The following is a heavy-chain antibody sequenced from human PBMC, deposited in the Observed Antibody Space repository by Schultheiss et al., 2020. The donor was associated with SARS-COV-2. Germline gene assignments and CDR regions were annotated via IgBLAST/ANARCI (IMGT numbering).Heavy chain of an antibody. CDR1: GGSISSYY. CDR3: ARDHFGQIPPLNWFDP. J-gene: IGHJ5*02. V-gene: IGHV4-4*07. D-gene: IGHD3-16*01. CDR2: IYTSGST. Sequence: SETLSLTCNVSGGSISSYYWSWIRQPAGKGLEWIGRIYTSGSTNYNPSLKSRVTMSVDTSKNQFSLKLSSVTAADTAVYYCARDHFGQIPPLNWFDPWGQGTLVTVSS.